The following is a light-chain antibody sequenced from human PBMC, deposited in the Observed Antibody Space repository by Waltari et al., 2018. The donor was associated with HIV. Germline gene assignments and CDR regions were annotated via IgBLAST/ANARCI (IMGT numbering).Light chain of an antibody. J-gene: IGKJ2*01. Sequence: DIVMTQSPDSLTVSLGERATINCTSSQGILFNSNNKNYLAWYQQRPGQSPRLLIYWASTRGSGVPVRVSGAGSGTNFSLTISNLQPEDVAVYYCQQYYTTPYSFGQGSRLEI. CDR2: WAS. CDR1: QGILFNSNNKNY. V-gene: IGKV4-1*01. CDR3: QQYYTTPYS.